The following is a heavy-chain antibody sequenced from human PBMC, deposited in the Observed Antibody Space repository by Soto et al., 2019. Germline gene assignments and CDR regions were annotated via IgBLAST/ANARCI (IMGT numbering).Heavy chain of an antibody. Sequence: SETLSLTCTVSGGSISSYYWSWIRQPPGKGLEWIGYIYYSGSTNYNPSLKSRVTISVDTSKNQFSLKLSSVTAADTAVYYCARTALYCSGGSCYSMTPSMDVWGKGTTVTVSS. CDR1: GGSISSYY. V-gene: IGHV4-59*08. D-gene: IGHD2-15*01. CDR2: IYYSGST. J-gene: IGHJ6*03. CDR3: ARTALYCSGGSCYSMTPSMDV.